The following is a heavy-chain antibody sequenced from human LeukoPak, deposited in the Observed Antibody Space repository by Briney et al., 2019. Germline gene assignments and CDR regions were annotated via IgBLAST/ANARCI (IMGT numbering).Heavy chain of an antibody. V-gene: IGHV3-53*01. CDR2: IYSGGST. CDR1: GFTVSRNY. D-gene: IGHD3-9*01. CDR3: ARAGRLVIEADLYYYYYGMDG. Sequence: GGSLRLSCAASGFTVSRNYMSWVRQAPGKGLEWVSVIYSGGSTYYADSVKGRFTISRDNSKNTLYLQMNSLRAEDTAVYYCARAGRLVIEADLYYYYYGMDGWGQGTTVTVSS. J-gene: IGHJ6*02.